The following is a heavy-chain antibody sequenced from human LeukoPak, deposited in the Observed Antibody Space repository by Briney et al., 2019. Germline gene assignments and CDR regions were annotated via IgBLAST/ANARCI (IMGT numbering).Heavy chain of an antibody. CDR1: GGSISTYF. CDR3: ARVSRCNPVGGDY. Sequence: PSETLSLTCTVSGGSISTYFWSWIRQPPGKGLEWIGYIYYSGSTNYNPSLKSRVTISLDTSKNQFSLKLSSVTAADTAMYYCARVSRCNPVGGDYWGQGTLVTVSS. CDR2: IYYSGST. J-gene: IGHJ4*02. V-gene: IGHV4-59*01. D-gene: IGHD2/OR15-2a*01.